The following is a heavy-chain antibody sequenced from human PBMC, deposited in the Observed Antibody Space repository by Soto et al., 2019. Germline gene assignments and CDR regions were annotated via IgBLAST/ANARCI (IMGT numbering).Heavy chain of an antibody. D-gene: IGHD3-3*01. CDR3: AKLEGHEYYFDY. CDR2: ISGRGGST. Sequence: EVQLLESGGGLVQPGGSLRLSCAASGFTFSSYAMSWVRQAPGKGLEWVSAISGRGGSTYYADSVKGRFTISRDNSKNTLYLQMNSLRAEDTAVYYCAKLEGHEYYFDYWGQGTLVTVSS. CDR1: GFTFSSYA. V-gene: IGHV3-23*01. J-gene: IGHJ4*02.